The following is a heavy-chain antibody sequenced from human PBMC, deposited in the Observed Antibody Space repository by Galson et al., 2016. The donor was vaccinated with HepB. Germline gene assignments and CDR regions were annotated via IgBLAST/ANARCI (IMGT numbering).Heavy chain of an antibody. Sequence: TLSPTCSVSGGSISSGGYYSSWIRQHPGKGLEWIGYIFYSGSSYYNPSLKSRVTTSVDTSKNQFSLKLSSVTAADTAVYHCTSGLVRGVISFWGQGFLVSVSS. CDR2: IFYSGSS. J-gene: IGHJ4*02. D-gene: IGHD3-10*01. CDR3: TSGLVRGVISF. CDR1: GGSISSGGYY. V-gene: IGHV4-31*03.